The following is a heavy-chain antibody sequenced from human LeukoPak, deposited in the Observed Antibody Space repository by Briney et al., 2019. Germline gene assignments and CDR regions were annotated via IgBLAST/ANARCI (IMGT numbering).Heavy chain of an antibody. D-gene: IGHD6-19*01. CDR1: GGSISSHY. CDR2: TYYSGST. Sequence: PSETLSLTCTVPGGSISSHYWSWIRQPPGKGLEWIGYTYYSGSTNYNPSLKSRVTISVDTSKNQFSLKLSSVTAADTAVYYCARSGWYDFDYWGQGTLVTVSS. J-gene: IGHJ4*02. CDR3: ARSGWYDFDY. V-gene: IGHV4-59*11.